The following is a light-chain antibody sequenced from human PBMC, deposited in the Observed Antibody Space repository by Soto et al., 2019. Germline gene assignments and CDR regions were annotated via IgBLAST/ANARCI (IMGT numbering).Light chain of an antibody. V-gene: IGKV1-27*01. CDR1: QGISNY. J-gene: IGKJ3*01. CDR2: AAS. CDR3: QNLDSAAFT. Sequence: DIQMTQSPSSMSASVGDRVTITCRASQGISNYLAWYQQRPGKVPKLLIYAASTLQSDVPSRFSGSGSGTDFTLTISSLQPEDVATYYCQNLDSAAFTFGPGTKGDIK.